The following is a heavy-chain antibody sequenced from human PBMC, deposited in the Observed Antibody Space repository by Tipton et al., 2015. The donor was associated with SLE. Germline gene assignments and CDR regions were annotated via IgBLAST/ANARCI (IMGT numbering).Heavy chain of an antibody. CDR2: DNWNGGST. CDR1: GFSFDDYA. CDR3: ARVASGRGNYYFYMDV. V-gene: IGHV3-20*01. D-gene: IGHD2-15*01. J-gene: IGHJ6*03. Sequence: SLRLSCVGSGFSFDDYAMSWVRQAPGKGLEWVSGDNWNGGSTGYADSVKGRFTISRDNAKNSLYLQMNSLRAEDTGLYHCARVASGRGNYYFYMDVWGKGTTVTVSS.